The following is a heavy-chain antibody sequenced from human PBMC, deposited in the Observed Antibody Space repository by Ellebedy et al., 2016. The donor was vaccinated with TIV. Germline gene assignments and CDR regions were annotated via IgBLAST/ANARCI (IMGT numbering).Heavy chain of an antibody. Sequence: AASVKVSCKTSGYSFLSYDIFWVRQAPGQGLEWVGRMNPNSGKTDYAQKFQTRITLARDTSVSTAYLELSSLRSEDTAVYYCAATNDGGWFDPWGQGTLVTVSS. CDR3: AATNDGGWFDP. V-gene: IGHV1-8*01. CDR1: GYSFLSYD. D-gene: IGHD1-1*01. J-gene: IGHJ5*02. CDR2: MNPNSGKT.